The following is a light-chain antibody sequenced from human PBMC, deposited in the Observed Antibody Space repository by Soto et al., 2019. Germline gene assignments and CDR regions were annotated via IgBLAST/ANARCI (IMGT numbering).Light chain of an antibody. CDR1: SSDVGGYNY. Sequence: QSALTQPASVSGSPGQSITISCTGTSSDVGGYNYVSWYQQHPGKAPKLMIYEVSNRPSGVSNRFTGSKSGNTASLTISGLQADDQADYHWSSYTSSSIDYVFGTGTKLTVL. CDR3: SSYTSSSIDYV. V-gene: IGLV2-14*01. CDR2: EVS. J-gene: IGLJ1*01.